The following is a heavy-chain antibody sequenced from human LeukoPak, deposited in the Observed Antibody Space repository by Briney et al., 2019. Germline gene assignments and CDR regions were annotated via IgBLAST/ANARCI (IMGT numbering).Heavy chain of an antibody. CDR2: IYTSGST. V-gene: IGHV4-61*02. Sequence: PSQTLSLTCTVSGGSISSGSYYWSWIRQPAGKGLKWIGRIYTSGSTNYNPSLKSRVTISVDTSKNQFSLKLSSVTAADTAVYYCATPTSYSSSWYAFDIWGQGTMVTVSS. J-gene: IGHJ3*02. D-gene: IGHD6-13*01. CDR1: GGSISSGSYY. CDR3: ATPTSYSSSWYAFDI.